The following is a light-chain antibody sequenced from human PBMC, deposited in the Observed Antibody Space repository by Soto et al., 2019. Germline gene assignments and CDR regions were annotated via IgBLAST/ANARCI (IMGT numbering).Light chain of an antibody. V-gene: IGLV2-8*01. CDR2: EVD. J-gene: IGLJ2*01. CDR3: RSYAGSTVV. CDR1: SSDVGGYHY. Sequence: QSALTQPPSASGSPGQSVTISCTGTSSDVGGYHYVSWYQQHPGKAPKLMISEVDKRPSGVPDRFSGSKSGNTASLTVSGLQAEDEADYYCRSYAGSTVVFGGGTKVTVL.